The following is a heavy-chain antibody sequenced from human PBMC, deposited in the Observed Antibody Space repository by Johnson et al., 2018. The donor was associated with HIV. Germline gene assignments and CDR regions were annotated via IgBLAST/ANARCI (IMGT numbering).Heavy chain of an antibody. CDR3: AKQNRGAFDI. Sequence: QVQLVESGGGVVRPGRSLRLSCAASGFIFSNYPMHWVRQAPGKGLEWVAVISFDGSKKYHADSVKGRFTISRDNAKKSLYLQMNSLRAEDTALYYCAKQNRGAFDIWGQGTMVTVSS. D-gene: IGHD1/OR15-1a*01. CDR1: GFIFSNYP. V-gene: IGHV3-30*04. CDR2: ISFDGSKK. J-gene: IGHJ3*02.